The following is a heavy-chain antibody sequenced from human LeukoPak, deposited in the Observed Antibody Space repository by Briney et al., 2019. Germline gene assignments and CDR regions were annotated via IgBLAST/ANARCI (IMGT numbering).Heavy chain of an antibody. Sequence: GASVKVSCKASGFTFTTYDITWVRQAPGQGLEWMGWISAYNGNTNYAQKLQGRVTMTTDTSTSTAYMELRSLRSDDTAVYYCARGRTVTSDYWGQGTLVTVSS. CDR2: ISAYNGNT. CDR1: GFTFTTYD. CDR3: ARGRTVTSDY. J-gene: IGHJ4*02. D-gene: IGHD4-17*01. V-gene: IGHV1-18*01.